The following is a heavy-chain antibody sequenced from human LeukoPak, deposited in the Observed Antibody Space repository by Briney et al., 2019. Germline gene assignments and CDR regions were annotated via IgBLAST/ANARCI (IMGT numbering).Heavy chain of an antibody. Sequence: ASVKVSCKASGYTFTGYYMHWVRQAPGQGLEWMGWINPNSGGTNYAQKFQGRVTMTRDTSISTAYMELSRLTSDDTAVYYCAKEVHYYDSSDYFPLGYWGQGTLVTVSS. J-gene: IGHJ4*02. CDR2: INPNSGGT. D-gene: IGHD3-22*01. V-gene: IGHV1-2*02. CDR3: AKEVHYYDSSDYFPLGY. CDR1: GYTFTGYY.